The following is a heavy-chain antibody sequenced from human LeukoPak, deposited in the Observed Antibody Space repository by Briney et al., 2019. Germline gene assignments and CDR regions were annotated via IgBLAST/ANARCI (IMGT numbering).Heavy chain of an antibody. CDR2: IYYNRGT. D-gene: IGHD6-19*01. Sequence: PSETLSLTCNVSGGSISSYYWSWTRQSPGKGLEWIGYIYYNRGTNYNPSLKSRVTISVDTSKNQFSLRLNSLTAADTAVYYCARHRYTSGWYAGFDYWGQGTLVTVSS. CDR3: ARHRYTSGWYAGFDY. CDR1: GGSISSYY. V-gene: IGHV4-59*08. J-gene: IGHJ4*02.